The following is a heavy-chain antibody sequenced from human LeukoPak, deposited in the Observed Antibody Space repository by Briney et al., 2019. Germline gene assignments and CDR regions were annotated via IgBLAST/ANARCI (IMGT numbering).Heavy chain of an antibody. CDR2: ISSSSSYI. V-gene: IGHV3-21*01. CDR3: ARDLNWETY. CDR1: GFTFSSYS. J-gene: IGHJ4*02. Sequence: GGSLRLSCAASGFTFSSYSMNWVRQAPGKGLEWVSSISSSSSYICYADSVKGRSTISRDNAKNSLYLQMNSLRAEDTAVYYCARDLNWETYWGQGTLVSVSS. D-gene: IGHD7-27*01.